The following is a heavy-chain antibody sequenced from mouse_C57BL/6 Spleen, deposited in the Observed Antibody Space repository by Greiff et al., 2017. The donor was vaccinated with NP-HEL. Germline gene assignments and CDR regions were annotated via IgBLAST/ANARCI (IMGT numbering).Heavy chain of an antibody. Sequence: VQLQQSDAELVKPGASVKISCKVSGYTFTDHTIHWMKQRPEQGLEWIGYIYPRDGSTKYNEKFKGKATLTADKSSSTAYMQLNSLTSEDSAVYFCAESRYGYDVRYYAMDYWGQGTSVTVSS. CDR3: AESRYGYDVRYYAMDY. CDR2: IYPRDGST. J-gene: IGHJ4*01. CDR1: GYTFTDHT. V-gene: IGHV1-78*01. D-gene: IGHD2-2*01.